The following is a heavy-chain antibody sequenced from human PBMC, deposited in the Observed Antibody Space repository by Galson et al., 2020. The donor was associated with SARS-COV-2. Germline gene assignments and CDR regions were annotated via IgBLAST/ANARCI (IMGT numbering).Heavy chain of an antibody. CDR1: GGSISSSGYY. Sequence: SETLSLTCAVSGGSISSSGYYWGWIRQPPGKGLEWIGSLDYSGSTYYNPSLKSRVTISEDTSKNQFSLKLSSVTAADTAVYYCARHPYRGFYSYMDVWGKGTTVTVSS. CDR3: ARHPYRGFYSYMDV. CDR2: LDYSGST. V-gene: IGHV4-39*01. J-gene: IGHJ6*03. D-gene: IGHD3-10*01.